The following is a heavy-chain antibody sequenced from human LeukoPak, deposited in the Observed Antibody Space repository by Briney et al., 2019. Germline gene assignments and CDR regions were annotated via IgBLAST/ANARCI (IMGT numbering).Heavy chain of an antibody. Sequence: PGGSLRLSCAASGFTFDDYAMHWVRQAPGKGLEWVSSISSSSSYIYYADSVKGRFTISRDNAKNSLYLQMNSLRAEDTAVYYCARDLSSSSWYAFWGQGTLVTVSS. CDR3: ARDLSSSSWYAF. CDR1: GFTFDDYA. V-gene: IGHV3-21*01. D-gene: IGHD6-13*01. CDR2: ISSSSSYI. J-gene: IGHJ4*02.